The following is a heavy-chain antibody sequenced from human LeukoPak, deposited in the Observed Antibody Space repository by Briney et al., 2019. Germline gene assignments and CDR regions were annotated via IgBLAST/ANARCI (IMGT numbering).Heavy chain of an antibody. CDR1: GFTFSSYA. CDR2: ISDNGSKT. CDR3: GKDWKVES. Sequence: GGSLRLSCAASGFTFSSYAMSWVRQAPGKGLEWVSAISDNGSKTYYAESVKGRFTISRDNSRNTVYLQMNSLRGEDTALYYCGKDWKVESWGQGTLVTVSS. D-gene: IGHD1-1*01. V-gene: IGHV3-23*01. J-gene: IGHJ4*02.